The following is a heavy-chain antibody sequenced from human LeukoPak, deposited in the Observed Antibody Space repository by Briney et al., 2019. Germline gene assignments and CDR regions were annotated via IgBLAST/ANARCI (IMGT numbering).Heavy chain of an antibody. D-gene: IGHD1-26*01. J-gene: IGHJ4*02. Sequence: PGGSLRLSCAASGFTFSSYEMNWVRQAPGKGPEWVSYISSSGSSISYADSVKGRFTISRDNAKNSLYLQMNSLRAEDTAVYYCARGTRHGWELVVWGQGTLVTVSS. V-gene: IGHV3-48*03. CDR2: ISSSGSSI. CDR3: ARGTRHGWELVV. CDR1: GFTFSSYE.